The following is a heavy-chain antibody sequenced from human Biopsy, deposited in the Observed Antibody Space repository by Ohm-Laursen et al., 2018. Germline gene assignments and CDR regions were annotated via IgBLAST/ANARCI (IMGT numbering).Heavy chain of an antibody. J-gene: IGHJ4*02. V-gene: IGHV1-69*13. D-gene: IGHD1-26*01. CDR2: IIPMFGTA. Sequence: SVKVSCKAPGVTFSNYGVNWVRQAPGQGLEWMRGIIPMFGTANYAQMFQGRVTISADESTSTSYMELSSLTTEDTAIYYCARGPHSGSHSCFVYWGRGTLVTVSS. CDR3: ARGPHSGSHSCFVY. CDR1: GVTFSNYG.